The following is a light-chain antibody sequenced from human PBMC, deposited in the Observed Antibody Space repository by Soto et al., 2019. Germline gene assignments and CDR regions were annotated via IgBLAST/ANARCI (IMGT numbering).Light chain of an antibody. V-gene: IGLV1-44*01. CDR3: AAWDDSLYGWV. CDR2: SNN. Sequence: QLVLTQPPSASGTPGQRVTISCSGSSSNIGSNTVNWYQQLPGTAPKLLIYSNNQRPSGAPDRFSGSKSGTSASLAISGLQSEDEADYYCAAWDDSLYGWVFGGGTKLTVL. J-gene: IGLJ3*02. CDR1: SSNIGSNT.